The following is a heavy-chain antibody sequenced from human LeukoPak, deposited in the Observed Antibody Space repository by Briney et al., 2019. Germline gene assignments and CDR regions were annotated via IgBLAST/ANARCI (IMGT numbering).Heavy chain of an antibody. CDR3: AKDPTVTTPDYFDY. J-gene: IGHJ4*02. CDR1: GFTLSSYA. Sequence: GGSLRLSCAASGFTLSSYAMTWVRQAPGKGLEWVSTITGSGGGSYYADSVKGRFTISRDNSKNTLYLQMNSLRAEDTAVYYCAKDPTVTTPDYFDYWGQGTLVTVSS. D-gene: IGHD4-17*01. CDR2: ITGSGGGS. V-gene: IGHV3-23*01.